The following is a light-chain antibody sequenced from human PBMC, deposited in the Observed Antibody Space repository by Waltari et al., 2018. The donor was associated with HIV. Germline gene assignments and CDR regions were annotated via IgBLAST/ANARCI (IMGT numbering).Light chain of an antibody. V-gene: IGLV1-44*01. CDR2: STN. J-gene: IGLJ2*01. CDR1: TSTIGTNV. Sequence: PALPRPPPGSGTPGQGATIPCPGTTSTIGTNVVTWYQHPPGKAPKLLVYSTNNRPPGVPDRFSAATTCTPSSLAISGLQFDDEADYYCAAWDDTLNGHVIFGGGTKVTVL. CDR3: AAWDDTLNGHVI.